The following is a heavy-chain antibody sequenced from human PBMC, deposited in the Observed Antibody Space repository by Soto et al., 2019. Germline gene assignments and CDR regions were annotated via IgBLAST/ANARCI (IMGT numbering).Heavy chain of an antibody. CDR3: SRLTTMVREINDDPFDF. D-gene: IGHD3-10*01. CDR1: GYTFTNYY. Sequence: QVQLVQSGGEVKKPGASVRVSCKASGYTFTNYYIHWVRQAPGQGLEWMGVINPTGGRASYAPKFQGRGTLTRDTFTSTAYIELSSLRSDDTAVYFCSRLTTMVREINDDPFDFWGQGTLVTVSS. V-gene: IGHV1-46*03. J-gene: IGHJ4*03. CDR2: INPTGGRA.